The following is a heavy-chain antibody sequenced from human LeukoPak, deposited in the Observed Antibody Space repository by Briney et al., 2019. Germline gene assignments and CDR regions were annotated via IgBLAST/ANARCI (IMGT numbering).Heavy chain of an antibody. Sequence: SETLSLTCAVYGGSFSGYYWSWIRQPPGKGLEWIGEINHSGSTNYNPSLKSRVTISVDTSKNQFSLKLSSVTAADTAVYYCARGRMITIFGVVINNWFDPWGQGTLVTVSS. CDR2: INHSGST. D-gene: IGHD3-3*01. CDR3: ARGRMITIFGVVINNWFDP. J-gene: IGHJ5*02. CDR1: GGSFSGYY. V-gene: IGHV4-34*01.